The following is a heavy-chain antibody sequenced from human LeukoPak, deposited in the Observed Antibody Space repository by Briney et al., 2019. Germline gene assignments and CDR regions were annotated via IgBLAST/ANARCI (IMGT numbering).Heavy chain of an antibody. CDR2: ISSSGSTI. CDR1: GFTFSDYY. J-gene: IGHJ6*02. V-gene: IGHV3-11*01. Sequence: SGGSLRLSCAASGFTFSDYYMSWIRQAPGKGLEWVSCISSSGSTIYYADSVKGRFTISRDNAKNSPYLQMNSLRAEDTAVYYCARDLVATIIKTACGMDVWGQGTTVTVSS. CDR3: ARDLVATIIKTACGMDV. D-gene: IGHD5-12*01.